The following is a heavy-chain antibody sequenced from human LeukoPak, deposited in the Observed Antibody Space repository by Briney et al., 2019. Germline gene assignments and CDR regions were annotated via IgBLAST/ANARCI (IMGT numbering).Heavy chain of an antibody. D-gene: IGHD4-23*01. J-gene: IGHJ4*02. CDR3: ARITYGGYFDY. Sequence: SGPTLVNPTETLTLTCTVSGFSLSNARVGVSWIRQPPQKALEWLAYIFSNDEKSYSTSLKSRLTISKDTSTSQVVLTMTNMDPVDTATYYCARITYGGYFDYWGQGTLVTVSS. CDR2: IFSNDEK. CDR1: GFSLSNARVG. V-gene: IGHV2-26*01.